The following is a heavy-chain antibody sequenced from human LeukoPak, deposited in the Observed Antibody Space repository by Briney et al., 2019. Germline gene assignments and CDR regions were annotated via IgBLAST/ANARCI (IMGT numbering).Heavy chain of an antibody. CDR1: GYTFTGYY. J-gene: IGHJ3*02. CDR3: ARLYCSSTNCYAPAYDAFDI. D-gene: IGHD2-2*01. Sequence: ASVKVSCKASGYTFTGYYIHWVRQAPGQGLEWMGWVNPNSGGTNYAKRFQGRVTMTRDTSISTAYMELSRLRPDDTAVYYCARLYCSSTNCYAPAYDAFDIWGQGTMVTVSS. CDR2: VNPNSGGT. V-gene: IGHV1-2*02.